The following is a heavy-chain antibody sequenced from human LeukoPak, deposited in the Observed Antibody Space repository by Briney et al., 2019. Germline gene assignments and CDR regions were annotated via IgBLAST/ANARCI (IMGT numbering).Heavy chain of an antibody. Sequence: ASVKVSCKASGYTFSMYSINWVRQAPGQGLEWMGWISAYNGNTNYAQKLQGRVTMTTDTSTSIAYMELRSLRPDDTAVYYCAIDPYYYGTGSHGGYRYYDMDVWGQGTTVTVSS. CDR3: AIDPYYYGTGSHGGYRYYDMDV. CDR1: GYTFSMYS. D-gene: IGHD3-10*01. CDR2: ISAYNGNT. J-gene: IGHJ6*02. V-gene: IGHV1-18*01.